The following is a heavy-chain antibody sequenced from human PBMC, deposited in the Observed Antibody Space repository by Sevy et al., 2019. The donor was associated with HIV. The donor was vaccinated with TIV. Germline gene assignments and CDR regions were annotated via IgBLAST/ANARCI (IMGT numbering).Heavy chain of an antibody. Sequence: ASVKVSCKASGYTFTGYYMHWVRQAPGQGLAWMGWINPNSGGTNYAQKFQGRVTMTRDTSISTAYMELSRLRSDDTAVYYCARDRTPYYYDSSGYFDAFDIWGQGTMVTVSS. CDR3: ARDRTPYYYDSSGYFDAFDI. J-gene: IGHJ3*02. V-gene: IGHV1-2*02. D-gene: IGHD3-22*01. CDR1: GYTFTGYY. CDR2: INPNSGGT.